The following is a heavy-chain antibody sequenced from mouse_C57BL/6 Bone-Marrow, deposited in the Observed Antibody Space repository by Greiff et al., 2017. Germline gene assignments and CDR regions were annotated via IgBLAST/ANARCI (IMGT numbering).Heavy chain of an antibody. J-gene: IGHJ3*01. D-gene: IGHD2-4*01. Sequence: EVKLMESGGDLVKPGGSLKLSCAASGFTFSSYGMCWVRQTPDKRLEWVATISSGGSYTYYPDSVKGRFTISRDNAKNTLYLQMSSLKSEDTAMYYCARYDYDDRFAYWGQGTLVTVSA. CDR1: GFTFSSYG. CDR2: ISSGGSYT. V-gene: IGHV5-6*01. CDR3: ARYDYDDRFAY.